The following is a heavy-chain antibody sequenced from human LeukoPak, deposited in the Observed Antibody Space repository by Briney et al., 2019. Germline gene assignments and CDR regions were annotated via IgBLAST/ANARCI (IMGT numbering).Heavy chain of an antibody. Sequence: PGGSLRLSCAASGFTFSSYVMSWVRQAPGKGLEWVSAITGSRDSTYYVDSVKDQFTISRDNSKNTLYLQMNSLRAEDTAVYYCAKGSAAARPYYFDCWGQGTLVTVSS. J-gene: IGHJ4*02. D-gene: IGHD6-13*01. CDR1: GFTFSSYV. CDR3: AKGSAAARPYYFDC. CDR2: ITGSRDST. V-gene: IGHV3-23*01.